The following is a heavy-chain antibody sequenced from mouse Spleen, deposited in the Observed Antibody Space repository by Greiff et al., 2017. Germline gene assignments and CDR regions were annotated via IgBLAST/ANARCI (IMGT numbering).Heavy chain of an antibody. CDR1: GYAFSSYW. J-gene: IGHJ1*01. D-gene: IGHD2-3*01. CDR3: ARSWDGYYDWYFDG. CDR2: IYPGDGDT. V-gene: IGHV1-80*01. Sequence: VQRVESGAELVKPGASVKISCKASGYAFSSYWMNWVKQRPGKGLEWIGQIYPGDGDTNYNGKFKGKATLTADKSSSTAYMQLSSLTSEDSAVYCCARSWDGYYDWYFDGWGAGTTVTVSS.